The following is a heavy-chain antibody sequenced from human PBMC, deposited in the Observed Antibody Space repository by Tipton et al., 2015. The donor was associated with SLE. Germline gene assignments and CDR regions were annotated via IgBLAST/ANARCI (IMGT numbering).Heavy chain of an antibody. J-gene: IGHJ4*02. CDR2: ISSDSTTF. CDR3: ARARPGGGDCYFDF. CDR1: GFTFSTYS. D-gene: IGHD2-21*01. Sequence: SLRLSCAASGFTFSTYSMNWVRQAPGRGLEWVSYISSDSTTFYYGDSVKGRFTISRDNAKNSVSLQMSGLTGEDTAIYYCARARPGGGDCYFDFWGQGVLMTVSS. V-gene: IGHV3-48*04.